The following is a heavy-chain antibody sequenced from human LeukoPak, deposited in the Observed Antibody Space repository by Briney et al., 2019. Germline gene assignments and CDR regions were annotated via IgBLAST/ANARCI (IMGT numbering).Heavy chain of an antibody. D-gene: IGHD5-12*01. CDR1: GGSISNYY. Sequence: SETLSLTCTLSGGSISNYYWSWIRQPTGKGLEGIGYIYHSGSTNYNPSLKSRVTISVDTSKNQFSLKLSSVTAADTAVYYCARGGGYARPIGYWGQGALVTVSS. J-gene: IGHJ4*02. CDR2: IYHSGST. CDR3: ARGGGYARPIGY. V-gene: IGHV4-59*01.